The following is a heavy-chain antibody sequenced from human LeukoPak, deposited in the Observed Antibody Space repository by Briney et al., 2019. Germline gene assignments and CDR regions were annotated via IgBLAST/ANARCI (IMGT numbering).Heavy chain of an antibody. CDR3: ARDGPAYSFDY. J-gene: IGHJ4*02. V-gene: IGHV3-23*01. CDR1: GFTFSNYA. D-gene: IGHD5-18*01. CDR2: VSGGGGTT. Sequence: PGGSLRLSCAASGFTFSNYAMSWVHQAPGKRLEWVSSVSGGGGTTYYADSVKGRFTVSRDNARNSLHLQMNSLRAEDTALYYCARDGPAYSFDYWGQGTLVTVSS.